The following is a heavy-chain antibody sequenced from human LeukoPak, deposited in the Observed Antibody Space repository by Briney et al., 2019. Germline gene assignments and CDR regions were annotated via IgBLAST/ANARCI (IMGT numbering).Heavy chain of an antibody. J-gene: IGHJ4*02. CDR2: ISFSGSTT. CDR1: GFTFSSYE. CDR3: ARRGYSYGYFDY. Sequence: GGSLRLSCAASGFTFSSYEMHWVRQAPGKGLEWVSYISFSGSTTFYADSVKGRFTISRDNAENSLYLQMNSLRAEDTAVYYCARRGYSYGYFDYWGQGTLVTVSS. V-gene: IGHV3-48*03. D-gene: IGHD5-18*01.